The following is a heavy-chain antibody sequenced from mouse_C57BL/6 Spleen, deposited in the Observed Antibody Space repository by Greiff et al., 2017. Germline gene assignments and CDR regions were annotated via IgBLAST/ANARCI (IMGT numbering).Heavy chain of an antibody. J-gene: IGHJ4*01. CDR3: AKDPIWLDAMDY. CDR2: IDPSDSYT. CDR1: GYTFTSYW. D-gene: IGHD2-2*01. V-gene: IGHV1-69*01. Sequence: QVQLQQPGAELVMPGASVKLSCKASGYTFTSYWMHWVKQRPGQGLEWIGEIDPSDSYTNYNQKFKGKSTLTVDKSSSTAYMQLSSLTSEDSAVYYCAKDPIWLDAMDYWGQGTSVTVSS.